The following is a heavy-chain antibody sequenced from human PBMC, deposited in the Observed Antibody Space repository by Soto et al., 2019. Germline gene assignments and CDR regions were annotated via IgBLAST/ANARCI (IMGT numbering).Heavy chain of an antibody. J-gene: IGHJ5*02. D-gene: IGHD6-19*01. Sequence: QVQLVESGGGVVQPGRSLRLSCAASGFTFSSYAMHWVRQAPGKGLEWVAVISYDGSNKYYADSVKGRFTISRDNSKNTLYLQMNSLRAEDTAVYYCARGTQRIAVAVGPWFDPWGQGTLVTVSS. CDR2: ISYDGSNK. CDR1: GFTFSSYA. CDR3: ARGTQRIAVAVGPWFDP. V-gene: IGHV3-30-3*01.